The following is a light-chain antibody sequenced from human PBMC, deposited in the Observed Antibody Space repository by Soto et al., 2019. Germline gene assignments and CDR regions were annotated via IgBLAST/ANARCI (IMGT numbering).Light chain of an antibody. CDR3: PKDYNLPFDT. J-gene: IGKJ2*01. CDR1: QSVSSSY. CDR2: GAS. Sequence: EIVMTQSPATLSLSPGERATLSCRASQSVSSSYLSWYQQKPGQAPRLLIYGASTRATGLPARFSRSGSGTDFTLTISSLQPEDFAVYYCPKDYNLPFDTSGQGTKLEIK. V-gene: IGKV3D-7*01.